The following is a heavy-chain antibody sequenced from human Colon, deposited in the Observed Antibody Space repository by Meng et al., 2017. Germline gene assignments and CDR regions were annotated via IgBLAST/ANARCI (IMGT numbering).Heavy chain of an antibody. Sequence: VQLQESGPGLVKPSQTLSLICTVSGGSISGDYYWSWIRQHPGKGLEWIGYISYTGSTYPNPSLRSRVTISVDTSKSQFSLKLTSVTAADSAVYYCAREVIVGAQDYFDYWGQGTLVTVSS. V-gene: IGHV4-31*03. CDR3: AREVIVGAQDYFDY. CDR1: GGSISGDYY. J-gene: IGHJ4*02. CDR2: ISYTGST. D-gene: IGHD1-26*01.